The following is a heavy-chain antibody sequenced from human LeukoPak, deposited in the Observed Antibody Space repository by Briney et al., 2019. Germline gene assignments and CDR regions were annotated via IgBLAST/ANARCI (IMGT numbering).Heavy chain of an antibody. V-gene: IGHV1-46*01. J-gene: IGHJ4*02. CDR1: GYTFTSYY. CDR2: IHPSDGST. CDR3: ARPLGSQGSYPLYNY. D-gene: IGHD3-16*01. Sequence: ASVKVSCRASGYTFTSYYLHWVRQAPGQGLEWMGTIHPSDGSTTYAQRFQGRVTMTRDTSISTAYMELSRLRSDDTAVYYCARPLGSQGSYPLYNYWGQGTLVTVSS.